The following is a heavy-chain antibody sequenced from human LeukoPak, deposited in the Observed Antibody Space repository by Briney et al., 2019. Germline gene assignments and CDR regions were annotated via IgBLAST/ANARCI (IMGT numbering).Heavy chain of an antibody. V-gene: IGHV1-2*02. CDR2: INPNSGGT. CDR1: GYTFTGYY. D-gene: IGHD1-26*01. J-gene: IGHJ4*02. CDR3: ARVYLGSYYDSMGVDY. Sequence: ASVRVSRKASGYTFTGYYMHWVRQAPGQGLEWMGWINPNSGGTNYAQKFQGRVTMTRDTSISTAYMELSRLRSDDTAVYYCARVYLGSYYDSMGVDYWGQGTLVTVSS.